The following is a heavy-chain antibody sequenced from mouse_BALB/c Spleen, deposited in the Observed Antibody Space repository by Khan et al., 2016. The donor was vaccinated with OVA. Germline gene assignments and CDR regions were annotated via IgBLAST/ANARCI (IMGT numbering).Heavy chain of an antibody. J-gene: IGHJ4*01. CDR2: IWGDGST. Sequence: QVQLKESGPGLVAPSQSLSITCTVSGFSLTTYGVNWVRQPPGKGLEWLGVIWGDGSTNYHSVLKSRLSIHKDNSKSQVFLKLNSLQIDDTATYYCAKWVNSYYSMDYWGQGTSVTVSS. D-gene: IGHD1-3*01. CDR3: AKWVNSYYSMDY. V-gene: IGHV2-3*01. CDR1: GFSLTTYG.